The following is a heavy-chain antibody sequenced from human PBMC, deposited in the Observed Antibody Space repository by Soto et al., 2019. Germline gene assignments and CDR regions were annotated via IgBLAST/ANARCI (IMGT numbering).Heavy chain of an antibody. Sequence: GGSLRLSCAASGLTVSSNYMTWVRQAPGKGLEWVSVIYSGGGISYADSVKGRFTISRDNSKNTLYLQMNSLRAEDTAVYYCARVRGYDSYGMDAWGQGTTVTVSS. CDR1: GLTVSSNY. J-gene: IGHJ6*02. CDR3: ARVRGYDSYGMDA. V-gene: IGHV3-53*01. CDR2: IYSGGGI. D-gene: IGHD5-12*01.